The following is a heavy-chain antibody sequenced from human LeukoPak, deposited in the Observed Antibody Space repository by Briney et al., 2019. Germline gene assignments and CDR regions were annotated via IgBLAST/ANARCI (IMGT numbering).Heavy chain of an antibody. CDR3: ASKRGYSYGLDY. J-gene: IGHJ4*02. Sequence: SVKVSCTASGGTFSSYAISWVRQAPGQGLEWMGGIIPIFGTANYAQKFQGRVTITADESTSTGYMELSSLRSEDTAVYYCASKRGYSYGLDYWGQGTLVTVSS. CDR1: GGTFSSYA. CDR2: IIPIFGTA. V-gene: IGHV1-69*13. D-gene: IGHD5-18*01.